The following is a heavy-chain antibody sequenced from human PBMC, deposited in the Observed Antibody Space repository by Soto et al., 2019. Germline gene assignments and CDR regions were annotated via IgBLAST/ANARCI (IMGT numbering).Heavy chain of an antibody. CDR1: GFTFSDYY. CDR3: ASLYDYDFWSGRFGAFDI. J-gene: IGHJ3*02. V-gene: IGHV3-11*01. CDR2: ISSSGGTI. Sequence: GSLRLSCAASGFTFSDYYMSWIRQAPGKGLEWVSYISSSGGTIYYADSVKGRFTISRDNAKNSLYLQMNSLRAEDTAVYYCASLYDYDFWSGRFGAFDIWGQGTMVTVSS. D-gene: IGHD3-3*01.